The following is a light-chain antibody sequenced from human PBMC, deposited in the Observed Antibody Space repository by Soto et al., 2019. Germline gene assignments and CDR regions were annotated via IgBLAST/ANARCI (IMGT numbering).Light chain of an antibody. Sequence: EIVLTQSPGTLSLSPGERATLSCRASRTVTSYLAWYQQKPGQAPRLLIYGASNRATGIPDRFSGSGSGTDFTLTISRLDPEDFAVYYCQAYADSRTFGHGTRVEI. CDR2: GAS. CDR1: RTVTSY. CDR3: QAYADSRT. J-gene: IGKJ1*01. V-gene: IGKV3-20*01.